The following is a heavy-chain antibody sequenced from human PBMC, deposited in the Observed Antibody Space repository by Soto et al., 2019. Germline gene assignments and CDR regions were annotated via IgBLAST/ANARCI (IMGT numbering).Heavy chain of an antibody. CDR1: GYSFTTYW. V-gene: IGHV5-10-1*01. Sequence: PGESLKISCKASGYSFTTYWTSWVRQMPGKGLEWMGRIDPSDSYTYYSPSFQGHVTISTDNSISTAYLQWSSLKASDTAMYYCARDDYTNYYYGMDVWGQGTTVTVSS. CDR2: IDPSDSYT. J-gene: IGHJ6*02. D-gene: IGHD4-4*01. CDR3: ARDDYTNYYYGMDV.